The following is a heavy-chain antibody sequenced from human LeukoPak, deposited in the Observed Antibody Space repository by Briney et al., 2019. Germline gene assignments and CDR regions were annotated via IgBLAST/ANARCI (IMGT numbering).Heavy chain of an antibody. CDR3: AKTLAVVPAVTYYYYYGMDV. D-gene: IGHD2-2*01. Sequence: PGGSLRLSCAASGFTFSSYSMNWVRQAPGKGLEWVSSISSSSSYIYYADSVKGRFTISRDNAKNSLYLQMNSLRAEDTAVYYCAKTLAVVPAVTYYYYYGMDVWGQGTTVTVSS. CDR1: GFTFSSYS. J-gene: IGHJ6*02. V-gene: IGHV3-21*04. CDR2: ISSSSSYI.